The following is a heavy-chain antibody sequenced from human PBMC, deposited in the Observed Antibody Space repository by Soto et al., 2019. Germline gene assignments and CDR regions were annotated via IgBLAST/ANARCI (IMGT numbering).Heavy chain of an antibody. CDR3: ARDWGYCSSTSCPVLDDY. V-gene: IGHV1-3*01. CDR2: INAGNGNT. CDR1: GYTFTSYA. J-gene: IGHJ4*02. Sequence: ASVKVSCKASGYTFTSYAMHWVRQAPGQRLEWMGWINAGNGNTKYSQKFQGRVTITRDTSASTAYMELSSLRSEDTAVYYCARDWGYCSSTSCPVLDDYWGQGTLVTVSS. D-gene: IGHD2-2*01.